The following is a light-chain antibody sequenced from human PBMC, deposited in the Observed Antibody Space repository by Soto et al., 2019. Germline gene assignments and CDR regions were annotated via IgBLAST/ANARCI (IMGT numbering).Light chain of an antibody. CDR3: TSWTSTSTYV. CDR2: DVF. J-gene: IGLJ1*01. Sequence: ALTQDASVSGSPGQSITISCTGTSSDVGGFNYVSWYQQHPGKAPKLMIYDVFTRPSGVSNRFSGSKSGNTASLTISALQAEDEADYYCTSWTSTSTYVFGSGTKVTVL. V-gene: IGLV2-14*03. CDR1: SSDVGGFNY.